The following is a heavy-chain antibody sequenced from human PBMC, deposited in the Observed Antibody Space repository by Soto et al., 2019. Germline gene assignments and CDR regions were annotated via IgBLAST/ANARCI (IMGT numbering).Heavy chain of an antibody. CDR2: LHSGGDT. J-gene: IGHJ6*02. CDR3: ARDGPYYYASRMDV. D-gene: IGHD3-10*01. Sequence: EVQLVESGGGLVQPGGSLRLSCVASGIPVSSNYMTWVRQAPGKGLEWVSVLHSGGDTYYANSVKGRFTISRHDSTNTLFGGREGGGGGEGGGVYCARDGPYYYASRMDVWGQGTTVTVSS. CDR1: GIPVSSNY. V-gene: IGHV3-53*04.